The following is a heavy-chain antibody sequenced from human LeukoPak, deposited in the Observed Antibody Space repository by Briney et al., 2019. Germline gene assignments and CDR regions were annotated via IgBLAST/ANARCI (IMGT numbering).Heavy chain of an antibody. J-gene: IGHJ4*02. D-gene: IGHD6-13*01. Sequence: SGGSLRLSCAASGFTFDDYAVHWVRQAPGKGLVWVSRINTDGSSTNYADSVKGRFTISRDNAKNTLYLQMNSLRAEDTAVYYCARGLGGYTSSQAYWGQGTLVTVPS. V-gene: IGHV3-74*01. CDR2: INTDGSST. CDR1: GFTFDDYA. CDR3: ARGLGGYTSSQAY.